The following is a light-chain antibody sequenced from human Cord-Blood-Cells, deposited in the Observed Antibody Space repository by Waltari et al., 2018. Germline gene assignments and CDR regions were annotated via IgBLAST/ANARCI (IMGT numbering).Light chain of an antibody. CDR3: CSYAGSYTFVV. CDR2: DVS. Sequence: QSALTQPRSVSGSPGQSVTISCTGTSSDVGGYNYVSWYQKHPGKAPQLMIYDVSKRPSGVPDRFSGSKSGNTASLTISGLQAEDEADYYCCSYAGSYTFVVFGGGTKLTVL. J-gene: IGLJ2*01. CDR1: SSDVGGYNY. V-gene: IGLV2-11*01.